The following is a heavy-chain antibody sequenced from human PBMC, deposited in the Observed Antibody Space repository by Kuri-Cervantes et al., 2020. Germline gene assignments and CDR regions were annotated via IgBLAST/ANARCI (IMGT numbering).Heavy chain of an antibody. CDR1: GFTFSSYG. D-gene: IGHD3-10*01. V-gene: IGHV3-30*03. CDR2: ISYDGSNK. CDR3: ARDMVRGVIDY. J-gene: IGHJ4*02. Sequence: GESLKISCAASGFTFSSYGMHWVRQAPGKGLEWVAVISYDGSNKYYADSVKGRFTISRDNSKNTLHLQMNSLRAEDTAVYYCARDMVRGVIDYWGQGTLVTVSS.